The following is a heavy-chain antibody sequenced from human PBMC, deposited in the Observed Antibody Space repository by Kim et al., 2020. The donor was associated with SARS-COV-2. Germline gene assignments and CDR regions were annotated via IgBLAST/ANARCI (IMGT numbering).Heavy chain of an antibody. CDR2: IYYSGST. Sequence: SETLSLTCTVSGGSISSYYWSWIRQPPGKGLEWIGYIYYSGSTNYNPSLKSRVTISVDTSKNQFSLKPSSVTAADTAVYYCARAIRGSSTLRYYYYYGMDVWGQGTTVTVSS. CDR1: GGSISSYY. J-gene: IGHJ6*02. V-gene: IGHV4-59*13. D-gene: IGHD6-6*01. CDR3: ARAIRGSSTLRYYYYYGMDV.